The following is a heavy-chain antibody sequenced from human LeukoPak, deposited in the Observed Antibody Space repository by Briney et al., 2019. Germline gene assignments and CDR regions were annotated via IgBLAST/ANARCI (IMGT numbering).Heavy chain of an antibody. CDR2: INPNSGGT. Sequence: ASVKVSCKASGYTFTGYYMHWVRQAPGQGLEWMGWINPNSGGTNYAQKFQGGVTMTRDTSISTAYMELSRLRSDDTAVYYCARVAYYYDSSGHDAFDIWGQGTMVTVSS. J-gene: IGHJ3*02. CDR3: ARVAYYYDSSGHDAFDI. V-gene: IGHV1-2*02. D-gene: IGHD3-22*01. CDR1: GYTFTGYY.